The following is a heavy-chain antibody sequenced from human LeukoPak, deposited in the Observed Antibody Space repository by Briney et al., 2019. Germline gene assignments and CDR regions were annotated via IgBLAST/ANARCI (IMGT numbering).Heavy chain of an antibody. J-gene: IGHJ3*02. CDR1: GYTFTSYY. CDR3: ARIPEMATIEDI. CDR2: INPSGGST. Sequence: ASVKVSCKASGYTFTSYYMHWVRQAPGQGLERMGIINPSGGSTSYAQKFQGRVTMTRDTSTSTVYMELSSLRSEDTAVYYCARIPEMATIEDIWGQGTMVTVSS. V-gene: IGHV1-46*01. D-gene: IGHD5-12*01.